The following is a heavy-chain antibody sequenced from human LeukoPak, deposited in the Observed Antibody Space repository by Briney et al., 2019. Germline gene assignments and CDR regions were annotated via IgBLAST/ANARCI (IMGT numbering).Heavy chain of an antibody. J-gene: IGHJ4*02. D-gene: IGHD6-13*01. Sequence: SETLSLTCTVSGGSISSSSYYWGWIRQPPGKGLEWIGSIYYSGSTYYNPSLKSRVTISVDTSKNQFSLKLSSVTAADTAVYYCARVPYSSSWPTHDYWGQGTLVTVSS. CDR3: ARVPYSSSWPTHDY. CDR1: GGSISSSSYY. V-gene: IGHV4-39*07. CDR2: IYYSGST.